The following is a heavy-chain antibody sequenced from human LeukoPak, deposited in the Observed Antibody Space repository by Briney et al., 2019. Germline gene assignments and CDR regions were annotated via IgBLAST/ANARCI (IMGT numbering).Heavy chain of an antibody. CDR1: GFTFSTLR. Sequence: PGGSLRLSCSASGFTFSTLRMHWVRQAPGKGLEYVSGSSSNGGSTYYADSAKGRFTISRDNSKNTLYLQMSSLRPEDTAVYYCVNQISGWVYWGQGTLVTVSS. V-gene: IGHV3-64D*06. CDR3: VNQISGWVY. D-gene: IGHD6-19*01. J-gene: IGHJ4*02. CDR2: SSSNGGST.